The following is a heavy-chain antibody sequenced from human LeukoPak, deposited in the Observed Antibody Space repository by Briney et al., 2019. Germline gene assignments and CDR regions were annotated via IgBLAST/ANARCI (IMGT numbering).Heavy chain of an antibody. J-gene: IGHJ5*02. V-gene: IGHV4-38-2*01. CDR1: GYSISSGYY. D-gene: IGHD2-2*01. Sequence: SETLSLTCAVSGYSISSGYYWGWIRQPPGKGLEWIGGIYHSGSTYYNPSLKSRVTISVDTSKNQFSLKLSSVTAADTAVYYCAGEDIVVVPASKGVYNWFDPWGQGTLVTVSS. CDR2: IYHSGST. CDR3: AGEDIVVVPASKGVYNWFDP.